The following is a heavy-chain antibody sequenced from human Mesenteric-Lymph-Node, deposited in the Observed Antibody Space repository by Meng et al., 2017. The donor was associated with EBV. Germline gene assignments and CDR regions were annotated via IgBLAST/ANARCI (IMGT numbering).Heavy chain of an antibody. CDR3: ANVPYYY. CDR1: GFTFNNYD. CDR2: ISGSGSTT. D-gene: IGHD3-10*01. Sequence: VQLLEPGGGLVQPGGSLGLSCAASGFTFNNYDMSWVRQAPGKGLEWVSSISGSGSTTNYADSVKGRFTVSRDNPGNTLFLQMNSLRVEDTAVYYCANVPYYYWGRGTLVTVSS. J-gene: IGHJ4*02. V-gene: IGHV3-23*01.